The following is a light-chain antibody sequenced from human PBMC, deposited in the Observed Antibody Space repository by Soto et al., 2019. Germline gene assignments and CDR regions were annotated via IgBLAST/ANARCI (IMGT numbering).Light chain of an antibody. CDR3: CSYSGSDSLL. CDR2: DVS. CDR1: SSDVGSYNY. J-gene: IGLJ2*01. Sequence: QSALTQPRSVSGSPGESVTISCSGTSSDVGSYNYVSWYQQYPGKAPKVMIYDVSERPSEVPVRFSGSKSGNTASLTISGIQAEDEAEYFCCSYSGSDSLLFGGGTTVTVL. V-gene: IGLV2-11*01.